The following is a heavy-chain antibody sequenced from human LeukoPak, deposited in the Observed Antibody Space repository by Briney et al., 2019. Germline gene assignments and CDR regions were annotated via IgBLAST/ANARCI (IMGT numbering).Heavy chain of an antibody. CDR2: ISSSSSYI. J-gene: IGHJ5*02. CDR1: GFTFSSYS. D-gene: IGHD5-24*01. CDR3: AGATWRHRGFDP. Sequence: GRSLRLSRAASGFTFSSYSMNSVRHAPGKGLEWVSSISSSSSYIYYPDSVKGRFTISRENAKNSLYLQMNSLRAEDTAVYYCAGATWRHRGFDPWGQGTLVTVSS. V-gene: IGHV3-21*01.